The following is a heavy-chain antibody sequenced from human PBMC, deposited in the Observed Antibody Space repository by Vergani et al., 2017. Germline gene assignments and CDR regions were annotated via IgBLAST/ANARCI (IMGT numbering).Heavy chain of an antibody. CDR3: ARDRSTGGDYFDY. J-gene: IGHJ4*02. D-gene: IGHD1-14*01. CDR1: GFTFSSYG. V-gene: IGHV3-33*01. CDR2: IWYDGSNK. Sequence: QVQLVESGGGVVQPGRSLRLSCAASGFTFSSYGMHWVRQAPGKGLEWVAVIWYDGSNKYYADSVKGRFTISRDNSKNTLYLQMNSLRAEDTAVYYCARDRSTGGDYFDYWGQGTLVTVSS.